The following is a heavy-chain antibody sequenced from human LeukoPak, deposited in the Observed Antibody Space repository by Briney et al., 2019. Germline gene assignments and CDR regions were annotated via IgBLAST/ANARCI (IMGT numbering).Heavy chain of an antibody. V-gene: IGHV4-34*01. CDR2: INHSGST. Sequence: KTGGSLRLSCAASGFTFSNAWMSWIRQPPGKGLEWIGEINHSGSTNYKPSLKSRVTISVDTSKNQFSLKLSYVPAADTAVYYCARHTNGDYDKNYYYYYYMDVWGKGTTVTISS. J-gene: IGHJ6*03. CDR1: GFTFSNAW. D-gene: IGHD4-17*01. CDR3: ARHTNGDYDKNYYYYYYMDV.